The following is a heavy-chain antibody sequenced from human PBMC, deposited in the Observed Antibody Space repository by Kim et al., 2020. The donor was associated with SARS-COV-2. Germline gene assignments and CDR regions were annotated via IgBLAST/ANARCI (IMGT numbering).Heavy chain of an antibody. CDR2: IWYDGSNK. CDR1: GFTFSSYG. CDR3: ARDFGCAGQGGGY. Sequence: GGSLRLSCAASGFTFSSYGMHWVRQAPGKGLEWVAVIWYDGSNKYYADSVKGRFTISRDNSKNTLYLQMNSLRAEDTAVYYCARDFGCAGQGGGYWGQGTLVTVSA. D-gene: IGHD2-21*01. V-gene: IGHV3-33*01. J-gene: IGHJ4*02.